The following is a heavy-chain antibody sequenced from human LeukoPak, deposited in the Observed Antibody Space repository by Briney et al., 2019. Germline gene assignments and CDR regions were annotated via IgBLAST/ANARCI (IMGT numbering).Heavy chain of an antibody. Sequence: GGSLRLSCAASDFIFDDYTMHWVRQVPGEGLEWVSAISGSGGSTYYADSVKGRFTISRDNSKNTLYLQMNSLRAEDTAVYYCAMPYYYDTDAFDIWGQGTMVTISS. V-gene: IGHV3-23*01. J-gene: IGHJ3*02. CDR1: DFIFDDYT. CDR3: AMPYYYDTDAFDI. CDR2: ISGSGGST. D-gene: IGHD3-22*01.